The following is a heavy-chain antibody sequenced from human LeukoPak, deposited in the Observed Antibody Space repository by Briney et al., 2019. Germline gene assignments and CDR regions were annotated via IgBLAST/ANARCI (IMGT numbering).Heavy chain of an antibody. Sequence: GGSLRLSCAASGFTFSDYYMSWSRQAPGKGLEWLSYISPSTTHTSYADSVKGRFTISRDNAKNSLYLQMNSLRDEDTAVYYCAREYSSSYYFDYWGQGTLVTVSS. CDR1: GFTFSDYY. D-gene: IGHD6-13*01. CDR3: AREYSSSYYFDY. CDR2: ISPSTTHT. J-gene: IGHJ4*02. V-gene: IGHV3-11*06.